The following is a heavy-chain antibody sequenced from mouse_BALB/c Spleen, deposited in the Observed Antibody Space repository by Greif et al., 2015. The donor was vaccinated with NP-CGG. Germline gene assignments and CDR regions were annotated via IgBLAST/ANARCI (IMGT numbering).Heavy chain of an antibody. CDR2: IDPENGNT. Sequence: EVQLQQPAAELVRPGALVQLPCKASGFNINDYYMHWVKQSPEQGLEWIGWIDPENGNTIYDPKFQGKASITADTSSNTAFLQLSSLTCEDTAVYYCARSGLPCYLDYWGQGTTLTVSS. CDR3: ARSGLPCYLDY. J-gene: IGHJ2*01. CDR1: GFNINDYY. V-gene: IGHV14-1*02. D-gene: IGHD2-4*01.